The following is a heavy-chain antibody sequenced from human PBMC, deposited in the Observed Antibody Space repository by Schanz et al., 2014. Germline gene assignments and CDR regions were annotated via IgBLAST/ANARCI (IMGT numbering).Heavy chain of an antibody. CDR3: AKDQGSYGSGSYSYFDY. Sequence: EVQLVESGGGLVQPGGSLRLSCAASGFTVSKNYMSWVRQAPGKGLEWVSGISGSGGSTYDADSVKGRFTISRDNSKNTLYLQMNSLRAEDTAVYYCAKDQGSYGSGSYSYFDYWGQGTLATVSS. V-gene: IGHV3-23*04. CDR2: ISGSGGST. J-gene: IGHJ4*02. CDR1: GFTVSKNY. D-gene: IGHD3-10*01.